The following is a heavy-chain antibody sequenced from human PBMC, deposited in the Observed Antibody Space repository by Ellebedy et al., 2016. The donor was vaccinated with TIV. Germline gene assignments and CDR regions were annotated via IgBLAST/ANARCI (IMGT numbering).Heavy chain of an antibody. J-gene: IGHJ6*02. V-gene: IGHV1-69*13. Sequence: SVKVSXXASGGTFSSYAISWVRQAPGQGLEWMGGIIPIFGTANYAQKFQGRVTITADESTSTAYMGLSSLRSEDTAVYYCARGRMGYDFWSGYGNYYYYYGMDVWGQGTTVTVSS. D-gene: IGHD3-3*01. CDR2: IIPIFGTA. CDR1: GGTFSSYA. CDR3: ARGRMGYDFWSGYGNYYYYYGMDV.